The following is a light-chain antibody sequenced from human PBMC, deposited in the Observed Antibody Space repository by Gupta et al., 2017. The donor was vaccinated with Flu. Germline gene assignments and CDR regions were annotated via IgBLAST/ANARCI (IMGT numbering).Light chain of an antibody. CDR3: SQRLQHGII. CDR2: EAY. Sequence: DIVMTQTPLSLSVTPGQPASISCESSRSLLHSDGNTYLYWYLQRPGQPPQLLIYEAYNRCSGVPDTFSGSGSGTYFTLKIIRVVAEDVGVYYGSQRLQHGIIFGSGTKVEIK. CDR1: RSLLHSDGNTY. J-gene: IGKJ4*01. V-gene: IGKV2D-29*01.